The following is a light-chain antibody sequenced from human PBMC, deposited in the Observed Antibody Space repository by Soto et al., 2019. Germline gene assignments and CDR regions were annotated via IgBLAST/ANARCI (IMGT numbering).Light chain of an antibody. CDR2: EVS. Sequence: QSALTQPASVSGSPGQSITISCTGTSSDVGGYNYVSWYQQHPGKAPKLMIYEVSNRPSGVSNRFSGSKSGNTAYLTISGLQAEDEADYYCSSYTSSSTVLFGGGTKLTVL. CDR3: SSYTSSSTVL. V-gene: IGLV2-14*01. J-gene: IGLJ2*01. CDR1: SSDVGGYNY.